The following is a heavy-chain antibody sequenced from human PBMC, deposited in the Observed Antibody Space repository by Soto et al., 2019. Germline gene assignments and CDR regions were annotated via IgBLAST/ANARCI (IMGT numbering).Heavy chain of an antibody. CDR1: GYSFTNYW. CDR3: ARHKSNSWSQEPALGDY. V-gene: IGHV5-51*01. Sequence: GESLKISCKGSGYSFTNYWIGWVRQMPGKGLEWMGIIYPGDSDTRYSPSFQGQVTISADKSISTAYLQWSSLKASDTAMYYCARHKSNSWSQEPALGDYWGQGTLVTVSS. D-gene: IGHD6-13*01. J-gene: IGHJ4*02. CDR2: IYPGDSDT.